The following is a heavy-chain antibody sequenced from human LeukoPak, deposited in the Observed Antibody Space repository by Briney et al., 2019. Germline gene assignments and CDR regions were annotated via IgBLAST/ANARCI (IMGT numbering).Heavy chain of an antibody. CDR2: ISYDGSNK. CDR3: ARDSYYDSSGYYLVY. D-gene: IGHD3-22*01. Sequence: GRSLRLSCAASGFTFSSYAMHCVRQAPGKGLEWVAVISYDGSNKHYADSVKGRFTICRDNSKNTLYLQMNSLRAEDTAVYYCARDSYYDSSGYYLVYWGQGTLVTVSS. J-gene: IGHJ4*02. V-gene: IGHV3-30-3*01. CDR1: GFTFSSYA.